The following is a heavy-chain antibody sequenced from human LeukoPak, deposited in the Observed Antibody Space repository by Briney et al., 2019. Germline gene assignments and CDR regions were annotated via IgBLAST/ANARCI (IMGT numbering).Heavy chain of an antibody. CDR1: ASTFSNYW. Sequence: GGSLRLSCAASASTFSNYWMHWVRQAPGKGLVWVSRINPDGSRTNYADSVAGRFTISRDNAKNTLYLQMNSLRVEDTAVYYCARDQDSSSWYAKDAFDIWGQGTMVTVSS. CDR2: INPDGSRT. D-gene: IGHD6-13*01. J-gene: IGHJ3*02. V-gene: IGHV3-74*01. CDR3: ARDQDSSSWYAKDAFDI.